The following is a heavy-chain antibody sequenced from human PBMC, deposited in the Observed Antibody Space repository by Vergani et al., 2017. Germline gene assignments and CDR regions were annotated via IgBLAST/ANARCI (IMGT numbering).Heavy chain of an antibody. CDR2: IFSNDEK. V-gene: IGHV2-26*01. CDR3: ARIRGGYCSGGSCSDFDY. Sequence: QITLRESGPTLVKPTQTLTLTCTFSGFSLTTGGEGVGWIRQPPGKALEWLAHIFSNDEKSYSTSLKSRLTISKDTSKSQVVLTMTNMDPVDTATYYCARIRGGYCSGGSCSDFDYWGQGTLVTVSS. J-gene: IGHJ4*02. D-gene: IGHD2-15*01. CDR1: GFSLTTGGEG.